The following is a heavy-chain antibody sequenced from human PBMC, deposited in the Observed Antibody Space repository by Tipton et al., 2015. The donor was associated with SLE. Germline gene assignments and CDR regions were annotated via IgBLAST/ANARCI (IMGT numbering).Heavy chain of an antibody. Sequence: SLRLSCATSGFIFSDYYMSWIRQAPGKGLEWISYISNSGYTVYYADSVKGRFTLSRDNAKNSLYLQMNSLRPEDTAVYLCARDLTYCSDGTCYSDWFDSWGQGTLVTVSS. CDR2: ISNSGYTV. CDR1: GFIFSDYY. CDR3: ARDLTYCSDGTCYSDWFDS. D-gene: IGHD2-15*01. V-gene: IGHV3-11*01. J-gene: IGHJ5*01.